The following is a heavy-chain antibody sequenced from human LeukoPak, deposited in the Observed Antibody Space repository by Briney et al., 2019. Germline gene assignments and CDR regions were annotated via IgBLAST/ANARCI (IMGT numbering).Heavy chain of an antibody. V-gene: IGHV3-23*01. CDR2: ISGSGGST. CDR1: GFTFSSYS. CDR3: AKDGSGYDSDYFDY. Sequence: GGSLRLSCAASGFTFSSYSMNWVRQAPGKGLEWVSAISGSGGSTYYADSVKGRFTISRDNSKNTLYLQMNSLRAEDTAVYYCAKDGSGYDSDYFDYWGQGTLVTVSS. J-gene: IGHJ4*02. D-gene: IGHD5-12*01.